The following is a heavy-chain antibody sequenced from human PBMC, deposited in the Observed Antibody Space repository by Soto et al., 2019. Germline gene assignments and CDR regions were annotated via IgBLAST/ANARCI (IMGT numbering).Heavy chain of an antibody. Sequence: SVKVSCKASGGTFSSYAISWVRQAPGQGLEWMGGIIPIFGTANYAQKFQGRVTITADESTSTAYMELSSLRSEDTAVYYCAITYYYDSSGYYYAFDIWGQGTMVTVS. CDR3: AITYYYDSSGYYYAFDI. CDR1: GGTFSSYA. CDR2: IIPIFGTA. V-gene: IGHV1-69*13. J-gene: IGHJ3*02. D-gene: IGHD3-22*01.